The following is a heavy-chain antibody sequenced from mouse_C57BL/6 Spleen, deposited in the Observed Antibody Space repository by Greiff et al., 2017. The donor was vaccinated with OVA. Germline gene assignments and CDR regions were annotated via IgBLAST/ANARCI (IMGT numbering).Heavy chain of an antibody. V-gene: IGHV5-17*01. J-gene: IGHJ4*01. Sequence: EVKLEESGGGLVKPGGSLTLSCAASGFTFSDYGMHWVRQAPEKGLAWVAYISSGSSTIYYADTVKGRFTISRDNAKNTLFLQMTRLRSEDTAMYYCARPRQRRLGYYAMDYWGKGTSVTVSS. D-gene: IGHD3-2*02. CDR3: ARPRQRRLGYYAMDY. CDR2: ISSGSSTI. CDR1: GFTFSDYG.